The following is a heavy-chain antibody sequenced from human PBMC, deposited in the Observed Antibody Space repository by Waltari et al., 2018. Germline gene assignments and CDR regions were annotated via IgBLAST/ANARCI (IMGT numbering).Heavy chain of an antibody. CDR1: GLPFSSYW. V-gene: IGHV3-7*04. CDR2: IKQDGSEK. D-gene: IGHD4-17*01. J-gene: IGHJ4*02. Sequence: EVQLVESGGGLVQPGGSLRLSCAASGLPFSSYWMSWVRQAPGKGREWVANIKQDGSEKYYVDSVKGRFTISRDNAKNSLYLQMNSLRAEDTAVYYCARELSDGDPLDYWGQGTLVTVSS. CDR3: ARELSDGDPLDY.